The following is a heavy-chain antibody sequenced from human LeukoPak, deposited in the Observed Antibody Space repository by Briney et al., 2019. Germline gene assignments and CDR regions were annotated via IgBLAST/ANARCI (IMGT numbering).Heavy chain of an antibody. Sequence: GGSLRLSCAASGFTFSDYYMSWIRQAPGKGLEWVSYISSSGSTIYYADSVKGRFTISRDNAKNSLYLQMNSLRAEDTAVYYCAHRYYASSPFDPWGQGTLVTVSS. CDR2: ISSSGSTI. CDR3: AHRYYASSPFDP. D-gene: IGHD3-10*01. J-gene: IGHJ5*02. V-gene: IGHV3-11*01. CDR1: GFTFSDYY.